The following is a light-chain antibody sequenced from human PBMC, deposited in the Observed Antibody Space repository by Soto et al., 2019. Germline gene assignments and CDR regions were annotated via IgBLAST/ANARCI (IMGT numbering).Light chain of an antibody. J-gene: IGLJ2*01. CDR1: SSDVGGYNY. CDR2: DVN. CDR3: CSYAGSYSVV. Sequence: QSVLTQPRSVSGSPGQSVTISCTGISSDVGGYNYVSWYQQHPGKAPKVMIYDVNQRPSGVPDRFSGSKSGNTASLTISGLQAEDEADYYCCSYAGSYSVVFGGGTKLTVL. V-gene: IGLV2-11*01.